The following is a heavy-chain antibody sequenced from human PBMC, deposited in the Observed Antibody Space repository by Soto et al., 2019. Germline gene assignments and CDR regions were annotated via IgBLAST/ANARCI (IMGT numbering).Heavy chain of an antibody. CDR2: LNTYGNT. Sequence: QVQLQESGPGLVRPSETLSLTCTVSGGSISSYRWSWIRQPAGKGLEWIGRLNTYGNTHYNPSLKSRVTVSVDTSRNQFFLTLRSVTAADSAVYHCGRDSGETWDYEASWGQGTPVTVSS. D-gene: IGHD1-7*01. V-gene: IGHV4-4*07. J-gene: IGHJ5*02. CDR1: GGSISSYR. CDR3: GRDSGETWDYEAS.